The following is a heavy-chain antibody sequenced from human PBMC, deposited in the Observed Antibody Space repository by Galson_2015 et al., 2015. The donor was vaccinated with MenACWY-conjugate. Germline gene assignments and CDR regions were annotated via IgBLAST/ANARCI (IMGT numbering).Heavy chain of an antibody. D-gene: IGHD6-6*01. CDR3: ARVGGSSLAPFDY. CDR2: IYSGGDT. V-gene: IGHV3-53*01. Sequence: SLRLSCAPSAFSVGSNYMSWVRQAPGKGLEWVSIIYSGGDTYYADSVKGRITISRDNSKNTLYLQMNYLRAEDTAVYYCARVGGSSLAPFDYWGQGTLVTVSS. J-gene: IGHJ4*02. CDR1: AFSVGSNY.